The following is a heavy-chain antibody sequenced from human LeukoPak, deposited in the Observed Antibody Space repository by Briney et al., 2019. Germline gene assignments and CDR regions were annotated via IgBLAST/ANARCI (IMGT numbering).Heavy chain of an antibody. V-gene: IGHV4-34*01. D-gene: IGHD1-26*01. CDR3: AKGIWAWELLQAGFDY. J-gene: IGHJ4*02. Sequence: SETLSLTCAVYGGSFSGYYWSWIRQPPGKGLEWIGEINHSGSTNYNPSLKSRVTISVDTSKNQFSLKLSSVTAADTAVYYCAKGIWAWELLQAGFDYWGQGTLVTVSS. CDR2: INHSGST. CDR1: GGSFSGYY.